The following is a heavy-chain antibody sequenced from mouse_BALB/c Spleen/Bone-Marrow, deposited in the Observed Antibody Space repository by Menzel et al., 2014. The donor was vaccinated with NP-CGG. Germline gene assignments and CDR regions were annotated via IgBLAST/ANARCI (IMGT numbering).Heavy chain of an antibody. CDR3: ARDIGNYVRFAY. Sequence: EVQLVESGGGLVQPGGSLRLSCATSGFTFTDYYMSWVRQPPGKALEWLGFIRNKANGYTTEYSASVKGRFTISRDNSXXILYLQMNTLRAEDSATYYCARDIGNYVRFAYWGQGTLVTVSA. V-gene: IGHV7-3*02. CDR1: GFTFTDYY. J-gene: IGHJ3*01. D-gene: IGHD2-1*01. CDR2: IRNKANGYTT.